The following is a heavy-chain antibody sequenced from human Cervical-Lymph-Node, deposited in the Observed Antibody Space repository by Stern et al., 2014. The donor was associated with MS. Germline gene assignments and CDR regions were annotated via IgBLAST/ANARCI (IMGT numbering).Heavy chain of an antibody. CDR1: GSTFSSST. V-gene: IGHV1-69*01. Sequence: QMQLVQSEAGVKKPGASVKVSCKASGSTFSSSTISWVRQAPGQGLEWMGGIIPLFGRSNYAQKFQGRVTITADESTSTAYMELSSLRSEDTAVYYCARELSQVLVYWGQGTLVTVSS. J-gene: IGHJ4*02. CDR2: IIPLFGRS. CDR3: ARELSQVLVY.